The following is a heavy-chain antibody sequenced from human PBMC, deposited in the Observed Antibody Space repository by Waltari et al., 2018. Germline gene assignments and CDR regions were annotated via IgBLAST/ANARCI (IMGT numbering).Heavy chain of an antibody. CDR2: IYYRGST. CDR3: AQFGSGWYVGWFDP. J-gene: IGHJ5*02. D-gene: IGHD6-19*01. V-gene: IGHV4-59*11. CDR1: GGSISSHY. Sequence: QVQLQESGPGLVKPSETLSLTCTVSGGSISSHYWSWIRQPPGKGLEWIGYIYYRGSTNYNPPLKSRVTISVDTSKNQFSLKLSSVTAADTAVYYCAQFGSGWYVGWFDPWGQGTLVTVSS.